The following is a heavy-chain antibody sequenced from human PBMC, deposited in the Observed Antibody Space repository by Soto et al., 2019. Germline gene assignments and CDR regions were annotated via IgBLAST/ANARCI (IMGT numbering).Heavy chain of an antibody. CDR2: IKKKADGGTT. CDR1: GFIVSNAW. CDR3: RTQWLD. D-gene: IGHD6-19*01. V-gene: IGHV3-15*01. J-gene: IGHJ4*02. Sequence: ASLLSSDATSGFIVSNAWLSWVRQAKGKGLECVFLIKKKADGGTTDYAAPLKGRFTISRDDSKNTLYLQMSSLKTEDTAVYYCRTQWLDWRQGTLDTGS.